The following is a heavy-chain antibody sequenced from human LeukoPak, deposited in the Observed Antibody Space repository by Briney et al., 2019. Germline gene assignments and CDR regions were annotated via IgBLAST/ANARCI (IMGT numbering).Heavy chain of an antibody. CDR1: GYTFTSYD. CDR3: ARTAVVPAAMRVGDYYMDV. J-gene: IGHJ6*03. D-gene: IGHD2-2*01. CDR2: MNPDSGNT. Sequence: ASVKVSCKASGYTFTSYDINWVRQATGQGLEWMGWMNPDSGNTGYAQKFQGRVTMTRNTSISTAYMELSSLRSEDTAVYYCARTAVVPAAMRVGDYYMDVWGKGTTVTVSS. V-gene: IGHV1-8*01.